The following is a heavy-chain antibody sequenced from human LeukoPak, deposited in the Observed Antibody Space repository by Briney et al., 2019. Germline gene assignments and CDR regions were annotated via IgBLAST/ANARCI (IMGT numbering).Heavy chain of an antibody. D-gene: IGHD6-19*01. CDR2: ICSGGST. CDR3: ARVGQWLSYYFDY. CDR1: GFTVSTNY. V-gene: IGHV3-66*01. J-gene: IGHJ4*02. Sequence: PGGSLRLSCVVSGFTVSTNYMSWVRQAPGKGLEWVSLICSGGSTYYADSVKGRFIISRDNSKNTLYLQMNSLRAEDTAVYYCARVGQWLSYYFDYWGQGTLVTVSS.